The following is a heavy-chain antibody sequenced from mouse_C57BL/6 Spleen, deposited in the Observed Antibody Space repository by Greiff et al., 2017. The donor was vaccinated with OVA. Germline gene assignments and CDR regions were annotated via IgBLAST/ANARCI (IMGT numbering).Heavy chain of an antibody. CDR2: IHPNSGST. Sequence: QVQLQQPGAELVKPGASVKLSCKASGYTFTSYWMHWVKQRPGQGLEWIGMIHPNSGSTNYNEKFKSKATLTVDKSSSTAYMQLSSLTSEDSAVYYCARGGRVYYYAMDYWGQGTSVTVSS. CDR3: ARGGRVYYYAMDY. V-gene: IGHV1-64*01. CDR1: GYTFTSYW. J-gene: IGHJ4*01.